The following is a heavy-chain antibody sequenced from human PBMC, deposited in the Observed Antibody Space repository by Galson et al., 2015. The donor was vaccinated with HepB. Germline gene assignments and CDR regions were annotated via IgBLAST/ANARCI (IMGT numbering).Heavy chain of an antibody. CDR2: INPNSGGT. Sequence: SVKVSCKASGYTFTGYYMHWVRQAPGQGLEWMGWINPNSGGTNYAQKFQGWVTMTRDTSISTAYMELSRLRSDDTAVYYCARDRESGSNDAFDIWGQGTMVTVSS. J-gene: IGHJ3*02. CDR1: GYTFTGYY. D-gene: IGHD3-3*01. CDR3: ARDRESGSNDAFDI. V-gene: IGHV1-2*04.